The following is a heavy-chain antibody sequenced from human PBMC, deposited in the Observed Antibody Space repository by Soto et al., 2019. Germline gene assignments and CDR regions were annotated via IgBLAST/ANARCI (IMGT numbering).Heavy chain of an antibody. D-gene: IGHD1-1*01. J-gene: IGHJ6*02. V-gene: IGHV3-11*01. Sequence: PGGSLRLSCAASGFTFSDYYMSWIRQAPGKGLEWVSYISSSGSTIYYADSVKGRFTISRDNAKNSLYLQMNSLRAEDTAVYYCARVGSSVPPEGYYYCGMDVWGQGTTVTVSS. CDR1: GFTFSDYY. CDR3: ARVGSSVPPEGYYYCGMDV. CDR2: ISSSGSTI.